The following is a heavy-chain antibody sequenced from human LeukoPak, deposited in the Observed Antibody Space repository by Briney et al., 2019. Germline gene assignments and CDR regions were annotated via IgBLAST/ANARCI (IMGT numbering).Heavy chain of an antibody. V-gene: IGHV3-43*01. Sequence: GGSLRLSCAASGFTFCDYTMHWVRQAPGKGLEWVSLISWDGGSTYYADSGKGRFTISRDNSKNSLYLQMNRLRTEDTALYYCAKGQAGTPECFQHWGQGTLVTVSS. CDR2: ISWDGGST. CDR3: AKGQAGTPECFQH. J-gene: IGHJ1*01. CDR1: GFTFCDYT. D-gene: IGHD6-19*01.